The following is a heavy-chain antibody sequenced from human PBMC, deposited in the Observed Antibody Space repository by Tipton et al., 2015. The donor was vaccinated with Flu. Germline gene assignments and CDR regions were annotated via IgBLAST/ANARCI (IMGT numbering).Heavy chain of an antibody. V-gene: IGHV4-34*01. CDR2: INHSGNI. D-gene: IGHD7-27*01. CDR3: ATKFANWGVWEPRDY. J-gene: IGHJ4*02. Sequence: LRLSCAVYGGSFSGYYWSWIRQPPGKGLEWIGEINHSGNINYNPSLKSRVTISRDTSKSQFSLKRTSVTAADTAVYYCATKFANWGVWEPRDYWGQGTLVTISS. CDR1: GGSFSGYY.